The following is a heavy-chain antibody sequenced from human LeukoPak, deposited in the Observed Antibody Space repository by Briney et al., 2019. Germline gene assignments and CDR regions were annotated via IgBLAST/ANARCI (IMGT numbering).Heavy chain of an antibody. CDR1: GGSFSGYY. V-gene: IGHV4-4*08. CDR3: ACYSSPGGWGVFDY. J-gene: IGHJ4*02. Sequence: PSETLSLTCAVYGGSFSGYYWSWIRQPPGKGLEWIGYIYNSGSTKYNPSLNSRVFISVDTSRNQFSPKLTSVTAADTAVYYCACYSSPGGWGVFDYWGQGALVTVSS. CDR2: IYNSGST. D-gene: IGHD2-2*02.